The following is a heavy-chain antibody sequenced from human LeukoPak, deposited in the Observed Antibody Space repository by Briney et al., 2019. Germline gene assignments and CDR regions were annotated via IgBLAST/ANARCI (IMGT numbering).Heavy chain of an antibody. V-gene: IGHV1-8*01. D-gene: IGHD6-13*01. CDR2: MNPNSGNT. CDR1: GYTFTSYD. CDR3: ARALPSIAAAGNWFDP. J-gene: IGHJ5*02. Sequence: ASVKVSCKASGYTFTSYDINWVRQATGQGLEWMGWMNPNSGNTGYAQKFQGRVTMTRDTSTSTVYMELSSLRSEDTAVYYCARALPSIAAAGNWFDPWGQGTLVTVSS.